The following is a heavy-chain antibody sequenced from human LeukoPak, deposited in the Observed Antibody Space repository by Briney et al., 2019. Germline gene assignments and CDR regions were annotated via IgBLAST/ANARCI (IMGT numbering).Heavy chain of an antibody. CDR3: ARGGSSSLGSFDY. D-gene: IGHD6-13*01. Sequence: EASVKVSCKASGGTFSSYAVSWVRQAHGQGLEWMGGIIPIFGTANYAQKFQGRVTITADESTSTAYMELSSLRSEDTAVYYCARGGSSSLGSFDYWGQGSLVTVSS. J-gene: IGHJ4*02. CDR1: GGTFSSYA. CDR2: IIPIFGTA. V-gene: IGHV1-69*13.